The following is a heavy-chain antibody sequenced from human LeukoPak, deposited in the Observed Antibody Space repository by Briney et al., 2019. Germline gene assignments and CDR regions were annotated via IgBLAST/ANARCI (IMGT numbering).Heavy chain of an antibody. Sequence: SETLSLTCTVSGGSISSYYWSWIRQPPGKGLEWIGYIYYSGSTNYNPSLKSRVTISVDTSKNQFSLKLSSVTAADTAVYYCARKVAAAAHNWFDPWGQGTLVTVSS. J-gene: IGHJ5*02. CDR1: GGSISSYY. D-gene: IGHD6-13*01. CDR3: ARKVAAAAHNWFDP. V-gene: IGHV4-59*01. CDR2: IYYSGST.